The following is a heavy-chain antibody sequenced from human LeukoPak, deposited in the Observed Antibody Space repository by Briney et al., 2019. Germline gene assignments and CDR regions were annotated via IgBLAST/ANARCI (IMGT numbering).Heavy chain of an antibody. V-gene: IGHV4-31*03. CDR2: VYYSGGT. CDR3: ARGGRGYSYGLDS. D-gene: IGHD5-18*01. CDR1: GDSMNSFTYF. Sequence: TLTLTCTVSGDSMNSFTYFWTWIRQHPGKGLEWIGYVYYSGGTYLNPSLKRRLTMSSDTPNNQFSLHLTSVTAADTAVYSCARGGRGYSYGLDSWGQGIPVTVSS. J-gene: IGHJ5*01.